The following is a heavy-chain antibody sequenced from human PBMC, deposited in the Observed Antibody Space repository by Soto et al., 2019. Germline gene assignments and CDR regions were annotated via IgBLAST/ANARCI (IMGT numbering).Heavy chain of an antibody. V-gene: IGHV5-51*01. D-gene: IGHD4-4*01. J-gene: IGHJ4*02. CDR2: IYPGDSDT. Sequence: PVESLKISCKGSGYIFTSYWICWFLQMRGKGLEWMGIIYPGDSDTRYSPSFQGQVTISVDKSITTAYLQWSSLKASDTAMYYCAKTSTMTTVTPFDYWGQGTLVTVSS. CDR1: GYIFTSYW. CDR3: AKTSTMTTVTPFDY.